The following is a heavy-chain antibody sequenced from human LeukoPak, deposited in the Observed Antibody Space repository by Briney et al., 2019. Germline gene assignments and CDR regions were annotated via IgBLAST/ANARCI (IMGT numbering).Heavy chain of an antibody. V-gene: IGHV1-18*04. J-gene: IGHJ5*02. CDR3: ARDGRGSTTWSWFDP. CDR2: ISTYNVNT. D-gene: IGHD2-2*01. CDR1: GYTFTSHG. Sequence: ASVKVSCKASGYTFTSHGITWVRQAPGQGLEWMGWISTYNVNTNYAQKLQGRVTMTTDTSTSTAYMELRSLRSDDTAVYYCARDGRGSTTWSWFDPWGQGTLVTVSS.